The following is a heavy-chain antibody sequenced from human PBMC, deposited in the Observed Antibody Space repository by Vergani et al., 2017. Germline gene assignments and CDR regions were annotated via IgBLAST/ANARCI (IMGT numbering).Heavy chain of an antibody. CDR1: GYTFTGYY. CDR3: AXVIGAAAGTGYYYDGMDV. Sequence: QVQLVQSGAEVKKPGASVTVSCKASGYTFTGYYMHWVRQAPGQGLEWMGWSNPNSGGTNYAQKFQGRVTMTSDTSISTAYMELSRLRSDDTAVYYCAXVIGAAAGTGYYYDGMDVWGQGTTVTVSS. CDR2: SNPNSGGT. D-gene: IGHD6-13*01. V-gene: IGHV1-2*02. J-gene: IGHJ6*02.